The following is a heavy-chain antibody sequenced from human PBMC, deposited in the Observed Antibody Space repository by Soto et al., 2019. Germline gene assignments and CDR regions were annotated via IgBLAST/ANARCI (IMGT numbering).Heavy chain of an antibody. CDR1: GFTFSSYA. CDR2: ISGSGGST. V-gene: IGHV3-23*01. D-gene: IGHD3-22*01. CDR3: AKDPSLGYDSSGYYPNWFDP. Sequence: GGSLRLSCAASGFTFSSYAMSWVRQAPGKGLEWVSAISGSGGSTYYADSVKGRFTISRDNSKNTLYLQMNSLRAEDTAVYYCAKDPSLGYDSSGYYPNWFDPWGQGTLVTVSS. J-gene: IGHJ5*02.